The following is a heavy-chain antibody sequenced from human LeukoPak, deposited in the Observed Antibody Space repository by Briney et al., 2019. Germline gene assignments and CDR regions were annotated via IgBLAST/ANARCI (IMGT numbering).Heavy chain of an antibody. CDR3: ACVTPDY. CDR2: IKQDGSEE. D-gene: IGHD5/OR15-5a*01. V-gene: IGHV3-7*01. Sequence: GGSLRLSCAASGFTFSSYWMSWVRQAPGKGLEWVANIKQDGSEEYYLDSVKGRFTIPRDNAKNSVYLQMNSLRVEDTAVYYCACVTPDYWGQGTLVTVSS. CDR1: GFTFSSYW. J-gene: IGHJ4*02.